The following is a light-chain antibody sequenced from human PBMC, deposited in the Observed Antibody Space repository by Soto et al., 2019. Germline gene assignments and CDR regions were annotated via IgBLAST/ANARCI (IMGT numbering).Light chain of an antibody. V-gene: IGKV3-20*01. CDR2: GAS. Sequence: EIVLTQSPGTLSLSPGERATLSCRASQSVSSSYLAWYQQQPGQSPRLLIYGASYRATGIPDRFSGSGSGTDFTLTISRLEPEDFAVYYCQQHGSSPPYTFGQGTKLEIK. CDR3: QQHGSSPPYT. CDR1: QSVSSSY. J-gene: IGKJ2*01.